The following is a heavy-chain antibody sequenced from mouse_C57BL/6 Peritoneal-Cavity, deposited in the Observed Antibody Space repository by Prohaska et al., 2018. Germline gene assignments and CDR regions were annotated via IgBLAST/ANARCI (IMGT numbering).Heavy chain of an antibody. J-gene: IGHJ4*01. CDR3: ARDDVDYAMDY. CDR2: IYPRSGNT. V-gene: IGHV1-81*01. CDR1: GYTLTSYG. Sequence: QVQLQQSGAELARPGASVKLSCKASGYTLTSYGISWVKQRTGQGLEWIGEIYPRSGNTYYNEKFKGKATLTADKSSSTAYMELRSLTSEDSAVYFCARDDVDYAMDYWGQGTSVTVSS. D-gene: IGHD2-12*01.